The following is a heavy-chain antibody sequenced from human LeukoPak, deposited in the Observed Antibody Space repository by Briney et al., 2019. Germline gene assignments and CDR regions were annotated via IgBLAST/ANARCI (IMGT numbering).Heavy chain of an antibody. CDR3: ARGLRYCSGGSCSHYYYYYGMDV. CDR1: GGSFSGYY. Sequence: SETLSLTCAVYGGSFSGYYWSWIRQPPGKGLEWIGEINHSGSTNYNPSFKSRVTISVDTSKNQFSLKLSSVTAADTAVYYCARGLRYCSGGSCSHYYYYYGMDVWGQGTTVTVSS. V-gene: IGHV4-34*01. D-gene: IGHD2-15*01. CDR2: INHSGST. J-gene: IGHJ6*02.